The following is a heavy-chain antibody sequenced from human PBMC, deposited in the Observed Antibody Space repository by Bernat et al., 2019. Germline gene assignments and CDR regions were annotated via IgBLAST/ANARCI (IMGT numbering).Heavy chain of an antibody. CDR2: ISGSGGST. CDR3: AKDNRYCSSTSCYGGYY. V-gene: IGHV3-23*01. Sequence: EVQLLESGGGLVQPGGSLRLSCAASGFTFSSYAMSWVRQAPGKGLEWVSAISGSGGSTYYAESGNGRFTHSRDNSRNTLYLQMNSLRAEDTAVYYCAKDNRYCSSTSCYGGYYWGQGTLVTVSS. D-gene: IGHD2-2*01. J-gene: IGHJ4*02. CDR1: GFTFSSYA.